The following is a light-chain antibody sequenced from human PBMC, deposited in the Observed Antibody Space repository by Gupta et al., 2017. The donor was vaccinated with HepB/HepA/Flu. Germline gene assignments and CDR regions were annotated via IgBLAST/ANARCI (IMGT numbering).Light chain of an antibody. CDR3: LLSYSGAWV. J-gene: IGLJ3*02. Sequence: QAVVTQAPSLTVSPGGTVTLTCGSSTGAVTSGHYPYWFQQKPGQAHRTLIYDTSNKHSWTPARFSGSLLGGKAALTLSGAQPEDEAEYYCLLSYSGAWVFGGGTKLTVL. CDR2: DTS. CDR1: TGAVTSGHY. V-gene: IGLV7-46*01.